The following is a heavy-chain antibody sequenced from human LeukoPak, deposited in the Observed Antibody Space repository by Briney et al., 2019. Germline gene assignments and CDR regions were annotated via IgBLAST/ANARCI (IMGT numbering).Heavy chain of an antibody. CDR1: GFTFSSYG. D-gene: IGHD2-2*03. J-gene: IGHJ4*02. CDR2: IRYDGSNK. CDR3: AKDHLGYCSSTSCQNFDY. Sequence: GGSLRLSCAASGFTFSSYGMHWVRQAPGKGLEWVAFIRYDGSNKYYADSVKGRFTISRDNSKNTLYLQMNSLRAEDTAVYYCAKDHLGYCSSTSCQNFDYWGQGTLVTVSS. V-gene: IGHV3-30*02.